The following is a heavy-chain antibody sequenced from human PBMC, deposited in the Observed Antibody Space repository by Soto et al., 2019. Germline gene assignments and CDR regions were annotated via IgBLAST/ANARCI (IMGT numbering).Heavy chain of an antibody. D-gene: IGHD6-19*01. CDR3: ASFRAGQFDY. CDR2: ISAYNGNT. CDR1: GGTFSSYT. J-gene: IGHJ4*02. V-gene: IGHV1-18*01. Sequence: ASVKVSCKASGGTFSSYTISWVRQAPGQGLEWMGWISAYNGNTNYAQKLQGRVTMTTDTSTSTAYMELRSLRSVDTAVYYCASFRAGQFDYWGQGTLVTVSS.